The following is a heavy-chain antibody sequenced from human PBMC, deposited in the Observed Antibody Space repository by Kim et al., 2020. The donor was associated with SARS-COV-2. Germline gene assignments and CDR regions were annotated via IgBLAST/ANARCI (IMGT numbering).Heavy chain of an antibody. V-gene: IGHV4-59*01. Sequence: SETLSLTCTVSGGSISSYYWSWIRQPPGKGLEWIGYIYYIWSTNYNPSLKSRVTITVDTFKNQFSLKLSSVTAADTAVYYCARARGANRGYYYYGMDIWGHGTTVTVSS. CDR2: IYYIWST. CDR3: ARARGANRGYYYYGMDI. CDR1: GGSISSYY. J-gene: IGHJ6*02. D-gene: IGHD7-27*01.